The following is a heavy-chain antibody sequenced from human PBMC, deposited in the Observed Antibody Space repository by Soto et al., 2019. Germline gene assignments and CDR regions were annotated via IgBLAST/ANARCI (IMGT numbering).Heavy chain of an antibody. J-gene: IGHJ4*02. CDR2: IIPIFGTA. V-gene: IGHV1-69*13. CDR1: GGTFSSYA. D-gene: IGHD3-9*01. Sequence: ASVKVSCKASGGTFSSYAISWVRQAPGQGLEWMGGIIPIFGTANYAQKFQGRVTITADESTSTAYMELSSLRSEDTAVYYCAREPLYDILTGDYFDYWGQGTLVTVSS. CDR3: AREPLYDILTGDYFDY.